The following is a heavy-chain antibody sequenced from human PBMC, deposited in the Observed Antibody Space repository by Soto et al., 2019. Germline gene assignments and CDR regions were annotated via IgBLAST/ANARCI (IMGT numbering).Heavy chain of an antibody. Sequence: QVPLVQSGAEVKKPGSSVKVSCKASGGTFSSYAISWVRQAPGQGLEWMGGIIPIFGTANYAQKFQGRVTITADESTSTAYMELSSLRSEDTAVYYCARAVEGGYGTYYYFGMDVWGQGTTVTVSS. J-gene: IGHJ6*02. D-gene: IGHD5-12*01. V-gene: IGHV1-69*01. CDR2: IIPIFGTA. CDR3: ARAVEGGYGTYYYFGMDV. CDR1: GGTFSSYA.